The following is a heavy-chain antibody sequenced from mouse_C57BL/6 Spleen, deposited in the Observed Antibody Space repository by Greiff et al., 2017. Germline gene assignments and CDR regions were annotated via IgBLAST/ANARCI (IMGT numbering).Heavy chain of an antibody. V-gene: IGHV2-9-1*01. CDR3: ARDWAEGYYDAMDY. D-gene: IGHD4-1*01. J-gene: IGHJ4*01. CDR2: IWTGGGT. Sequence: QVQLKESGPGLVAPSQSLSITCTVSGFSLTSYAISWVRQPPGKGLEWLGVIWTGGGTNYNSALKSRLSISKDNSKSQVFLKMNSLHTDDTARYYCARDWAEGYYDAMDYWGQGTSVTVSS. CDR1: GFSLTSYA.